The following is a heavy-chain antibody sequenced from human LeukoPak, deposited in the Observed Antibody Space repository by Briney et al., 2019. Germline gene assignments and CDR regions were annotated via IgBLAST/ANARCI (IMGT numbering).Heavy chain of an antibody. CDR3: ARDPSEIPFDY. V-gene: IGHV7-4-1*02. J-gene: IGHJ4*02. CDR2: INTNTGNP. D-gene: IGHD5-24*01. CDR1: GYTFTSYA. Sequence: ASVKVSCKASGYTFTSYAMNWVRQAPGQGLEWMGWINTNTGNPTYAQGFTGRFVFPLDTSVSTAYLQISSLKAEDTAVYYCARDPSEIPFDYWGQGTLVTVPS.